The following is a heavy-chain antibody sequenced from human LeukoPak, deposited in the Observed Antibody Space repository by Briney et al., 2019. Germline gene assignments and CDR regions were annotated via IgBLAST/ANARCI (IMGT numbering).Heavy chain of an antibody. J-gene: IGHJ4*02. CDR1: GGSISSYY. Sequence: SETLSLTCTVSGGSISSYYWSWIRQPPGKGLEWIGSIYYSGSTYYNPSLKSRVTISVDTSKNQFSLKLSSVTAADTAVYYCAKGSGGYDYRIDYWGQGTLVTVSS. V-gene: IGHV4-39*07. CDR3: AKGSGGYDYRIDY. D-gene: IGHD5-12*01. CDR2: IYYSGST.